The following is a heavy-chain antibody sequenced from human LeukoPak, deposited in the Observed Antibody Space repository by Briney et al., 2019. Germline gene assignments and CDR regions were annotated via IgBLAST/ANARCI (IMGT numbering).Heavy chain of an antibody. J-gene: IGHJ2*01. D-gene: IGHD6-19*01. V-gene: IGHV3-53*01. CDR2: IYSGGVT. CDR3: ARAPSGWSDYWYFDL. CDR1: GFTVSSNY. Sequence: GGSLRLSCAASGFTVSSNYMSWVRQAPGKGLEWVSLIYSGGVTYYADSVRGRFIISRDNSKNTLFLQMNSLRAEDTAVYYCARAPSGWSDYWYFDLWGRGTLVTVSS.